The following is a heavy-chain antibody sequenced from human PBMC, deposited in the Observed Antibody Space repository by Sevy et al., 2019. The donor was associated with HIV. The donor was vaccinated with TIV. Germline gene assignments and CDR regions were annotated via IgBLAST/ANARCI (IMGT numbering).Heavy chain of an antibody. J-gene: IGHJ5*02. CDR1: GFTFSSYS. D-gene: IGHD6-19*01. CDR2: ISSSSSTI. CDR3: ARDPLAVAGTLAGHNTRQVHNWFDP. V-gene: IGHV3-48*01. Sequence: GGSLRLSCAASGFTFSSYSMNWVRQAPGKGLEWVSYISSSSSTIYYADSVKGRFTISRDNAKNSLYLQMNSLRAEDTAVYYCARDPLAVAGTLAGHNTRQVHNWFDPWGQGTLVTVSS.